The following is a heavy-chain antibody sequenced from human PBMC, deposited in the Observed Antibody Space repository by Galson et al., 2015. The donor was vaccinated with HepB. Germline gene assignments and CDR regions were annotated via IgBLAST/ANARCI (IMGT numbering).Heavy chain of an antibody. J-gene: IGHJ4*02. Sequence: SLRLSCAASGFTFSSYGMHWVRQAPGKGLEWVAVIWYDGSNKYYADSVKGRFTISRDNSKNTLYLQMNSLRAEDTAVYYCARDRVPSAAFDYWGQGTLATVSS. V-gene: IGHV3-33*01. CDR2: IWYDGSNK. D-gene: IGHD5/OR15-5a*01. CDR1: GFTFSSYG. CDR3: ARDRVPSAAFDY.